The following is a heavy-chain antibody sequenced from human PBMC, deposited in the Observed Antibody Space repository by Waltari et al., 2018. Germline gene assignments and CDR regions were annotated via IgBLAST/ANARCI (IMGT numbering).Heavy chain of an antibody. CDR2: IIPIFGTA. V-gene: IGHV1-69*05. J-gene: IGHJ6*02. Sequence: PGQGLEWMGGIIPIFGTANYAQKFQGRVTITTDESTSTAYMELSSLRSEDTAVYYCARCRGEEQQLQLIYYYGMDVWGQGTTVTVSS. D-gene: IGHD6-13*01. CDR3: ARCRGEEQQLQLIYYYGMDV.